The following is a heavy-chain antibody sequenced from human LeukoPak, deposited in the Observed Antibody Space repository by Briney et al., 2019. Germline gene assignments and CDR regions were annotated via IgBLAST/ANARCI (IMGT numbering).Heavy chain of an antibody. CDR2: IIPIFGTA. D-gene: IGHD6-13*01. CDR1: GGTFSSYA. V-gene: IGHV1-69*05. CDR3: ARGWMGSSWSLLQHY. Sequence: ASVKVSCKASGGTFSSYAISWVRQAPGQGLEWMGGIIPIFGTANYAQKFQGRVTMTRNTSISTAYMELSSLRSEDTAVYYCARGWMGSSWSLLQHYWGQGTLVTVSS. J-gene: IGHJ4*02.